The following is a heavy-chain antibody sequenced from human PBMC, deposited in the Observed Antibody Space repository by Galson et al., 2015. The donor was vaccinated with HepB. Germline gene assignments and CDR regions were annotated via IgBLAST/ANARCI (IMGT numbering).Heavy chain of an antibody. CDR1: GGTFSSYA. J-gene: IGHJ6*02. V-gene: IGHV1-69*04. CDR3: ARKQGSSSWVYYYYYGMDV. CDR2: IIPILGIA. D-gene: IGHD6-13*01. Sequence: SVKVSCKASGGTFSSYAISWMRQAPGQGLEWMGRIIPILGIANYSQKFQGRVTITADKSTSTAYMELSSLRSEDTAVYYCARKQGSSSWVYYYYYGMDVWGQGTTVTVSS.